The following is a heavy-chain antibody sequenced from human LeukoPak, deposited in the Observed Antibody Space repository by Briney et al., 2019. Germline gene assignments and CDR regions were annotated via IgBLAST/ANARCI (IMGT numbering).Heavy chain of an antibody. J-gene: IGHJ5*02. D-gene: IGHD3-22*01. V-gene: IGHV4-59*01. CDR2: IHHFGRT. CDR1: GDSIISYY. CDR3: ARDLGYYDSSGYPLGLDP. Sequence: SETLSLTCSVSGDSIISYYWNWLRQSPGKGLEWIGNIHHFGRTEYNSSLRSRVTMFLDSSKNQFSLKLTSVTPTDTAVYYCARDLGYYDSSGYPLGLDPWGQGTLVTVSS.